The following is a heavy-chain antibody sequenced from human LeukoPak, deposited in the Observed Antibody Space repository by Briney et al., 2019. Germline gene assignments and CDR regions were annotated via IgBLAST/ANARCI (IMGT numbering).Heavy chain of an antibody. Sequence: ASVKVSCKASGYTFISYYMHWVRQAPGQGLEWMGIINPSGGSTTYAQMFQGRVVLTRDTSTRTVYMELYSLRSEDTAVYYCATLPGFMTGVYRLDFDYWGQGTLVTVSS. CDR1: GYTFISYY. CDR3: ATLPGFMTGVYRLDFDY. CDR2: INPSGGST. J-gene: IGHJ4*02. V-gene: IGHV1-46*01. D-gene: IGHD2-2*01.